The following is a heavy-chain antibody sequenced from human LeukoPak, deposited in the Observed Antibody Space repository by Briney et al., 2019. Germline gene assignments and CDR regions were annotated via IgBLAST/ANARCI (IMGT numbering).Heavy chain of an antibody. CDR1: GYTFTGYY. D-gene: IGHD7-27*01. J-gene: IGHJ6*03. Sequence: ASVKVSCKASGYTFTGYYMHWVRQAPGQGLEWMGWINPNSGGTNYAQKFQGRVTMTRDTSISTAYMELSRLRSDDTAVYYCARDSRPRDSSWDYYYYYMDVWGKGTTVTVSS. CDR2: INPNSGGT. V-gene: IGHV1-2*02. CDR3: ARDSRPRDSSWDYYYYYMDV.